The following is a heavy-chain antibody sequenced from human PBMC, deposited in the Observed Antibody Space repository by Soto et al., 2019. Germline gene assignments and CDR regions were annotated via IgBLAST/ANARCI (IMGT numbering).Heavy chain of an antibody. CDR1: GYTFTSYG. V-gene: IGHV1-18*01. Sequence: ASVKVSCKASGYTFTSYGISWVRQAPGQGREWMGWISAYNGNTNYAQKLQGRVTMTTDTSTSTAYMELRSLRSDDTAVYYCARDKGPVAGGEDYYGMDVWGQGTTVTVSS. CDR2: ISAYNGNT. CDR3: ARDKGPVAGGEDYYGMDV. D-gene: IGHD6-19*01. J-gene: IGHJ6*02.